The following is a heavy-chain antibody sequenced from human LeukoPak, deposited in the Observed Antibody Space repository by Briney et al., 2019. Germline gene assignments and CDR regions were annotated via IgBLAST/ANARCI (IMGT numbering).Heavy chain of an antibody. CDR2: ISSSSSYT. CDR3: ARDWGVGTSGFAFDI. D-gene: IGHD1-26*01. J-gene: IGHJ3*02. CDR1: GFTFSDYY. V-gene: IGHV3-11*06. Sequence: GGSLRLSCAASGFTFSDYYMSWIRQAPGKGLEWISYISSSSSYTDYADSVKGRFATSRDSAKDSLYLQMNSLRAEDTAVYYCARDWGVGTSGFAFDIWGQGTMVTVSS.